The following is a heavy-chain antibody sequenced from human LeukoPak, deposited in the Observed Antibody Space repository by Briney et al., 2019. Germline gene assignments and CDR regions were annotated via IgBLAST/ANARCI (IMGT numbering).Heavy chain of an antibody. V-gene: IGHV3-66*01. CDR2: IFRGGTT. CDR1: GFAVNSNF. D-gene: IGHD2-15*01. Sequence: GGYLRLSCTAAGFAVNSNFSVSSNYWVRQAPRKGLEWVSVIFRGGTTYYADSVKGRFTISRDNSKNMLFLQMNSLRVEDTAVYYCAADVLRRFAFDIWGRGTMVTVSS. J-gene: IGHJ3*02. CDR3: AADVLRRFAFDI.